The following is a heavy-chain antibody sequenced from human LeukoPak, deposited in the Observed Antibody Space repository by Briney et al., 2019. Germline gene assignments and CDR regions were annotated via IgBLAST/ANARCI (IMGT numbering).Heavy chain of an antibody. CDR1: GFTLISYK. V-gene: IGHV3-48*03. CDR3: ARYSATYYVAFDI. D-gene: IGHD1-26*01. J-gene: IGHJ3*02. Sequence: GGSLRLSCAVSGFTLISYKMNCGREAPGKGLEWISYISSSGSTIYYADSLKGRSTISRDSAKNSLYLQMSSLRAEDTALYYCARYSATYYVAFDIWGQGTVVTVSS. CDR2: ISSSGSTI.